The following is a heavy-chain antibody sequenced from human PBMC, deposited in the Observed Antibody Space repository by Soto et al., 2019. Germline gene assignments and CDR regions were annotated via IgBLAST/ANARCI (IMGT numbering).Heavy chain of an antibody. CDR2: IYCSVSS. V-gene: IGHV4-39*01. D-gene: IGHD6-25*01. Sequence: SETLSLTCTVSGGCITSSEYYWAWIHHPPGKALQFVGTIYCSVSSYSNPSLKSRLSMSVDTSKNQFSLTMKSVTAADTGVYYCASHSLDGSGAQCWGQEVLLSASS. CDR3: ASHSLDGSGAQC. J-gene: IGHJ4*02. CDR1: GGCITSSEYY.